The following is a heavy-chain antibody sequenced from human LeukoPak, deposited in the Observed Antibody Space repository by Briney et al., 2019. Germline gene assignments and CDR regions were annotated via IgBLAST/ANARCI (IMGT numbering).Heavy chain of an antibody. Sequence: GNSLKISCKTSGYTSTNYWIAWVRPTPRQGLEWMGIIYTGDAHTRYNPSSQSQATITSDNSITTAYQQWNSLKASDTAIYYCARLYTTLTRSIWGRFDSWGQGTLVTVSS. V-gene: IGHV5-51*01. CDR1: GYTSTNYW. CDR2: IYTGDAHT. D-gene: IGHD3-16*01. CDR3: ARLYTTLTRSIWGRFDS. J-gene: IGHJ5*01.